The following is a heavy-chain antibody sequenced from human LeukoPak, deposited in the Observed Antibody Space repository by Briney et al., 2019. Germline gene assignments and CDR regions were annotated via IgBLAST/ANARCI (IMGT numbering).Heavy chain of an antibody. V-gene: IGHV4-34*01. D-gene: IGHD3-22*01. CDR2: IKHSGST. CDR3: ARLATSSGYFYRTYYFDY. J-gene: IGHJ4*02. CDR1: GGSFSGYY. Sequence: KPSETLSLTCAVYGGSFSGYYWSWIRQPPGKGLEWIGEIKHSGSTNYNPSLKSRVTISVDTSKNQFSLKLSSVTAADTAVYYRARLATSSGYFYRTYYFDYWGQGTLVTVSS.